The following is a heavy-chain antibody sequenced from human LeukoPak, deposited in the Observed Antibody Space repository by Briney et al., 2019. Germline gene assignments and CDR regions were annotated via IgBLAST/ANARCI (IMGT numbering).Heavy chain of an antibody. J-gene: IGHJ6*02. D-gene: IGHD3-10*01. CDR3: ARDGEGDYYYYGMDV. CDR2: IYSGGST. V-gene: IGHV3-53*01. Sequence: GGSLRLSCAASGFTVSSNYMSWVRQAPGKGLEWVSVIYSGGSTYYADSVKGRFTISRDNSKNTLYLQMNSLRAEDTAVYYCARDGEGDYYYYGMDVWGQGTTVTVAS. CDR1: GFTVSSNY.